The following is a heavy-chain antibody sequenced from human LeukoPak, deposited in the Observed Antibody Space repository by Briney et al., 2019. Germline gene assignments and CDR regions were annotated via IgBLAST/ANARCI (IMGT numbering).Heavy chain of an antibody. CDR3: ARFHGSSWYSYNWFDP. J-gene: IGHJ5*02. CDR2: IYYSGST. Sequence: SETLSLTCTVSGGSISSYYWSWIRQPPGKGLEWIGYIYYSGSTNYNPSLKSRVTISVDTSKNQLSLKLSSVTAADTAVYYCARFHGSSWYSYNWFDPWGQGTLVTVSS. CDR1: GGSISSYY. V-gene: IGHV4-59*01. D-gene: IGHD6-13*01.